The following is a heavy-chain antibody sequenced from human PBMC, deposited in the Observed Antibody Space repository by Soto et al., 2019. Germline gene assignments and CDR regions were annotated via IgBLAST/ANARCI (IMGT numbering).Heavy chain of an antibody. V-gene: IGHV1-18*01. D-gene: IGHD2-15*01. CDR2: ISAYNGNT. Sequence: ASVKVSCKASGYTFTSYGISWVRQAPGQGLEWMGWISAYNGNTNYAQKLQGRVTMTTDTSTSTAYMELRSLRSDDTAVYYCARENIVVVVAATKGPGLGAIDIWGQGTMVTVSS. J-gene: IGHJ3*02. CDR3: ARENIVVVVAATKGPGLGAIDI. CDR1: GYTFTSYG.